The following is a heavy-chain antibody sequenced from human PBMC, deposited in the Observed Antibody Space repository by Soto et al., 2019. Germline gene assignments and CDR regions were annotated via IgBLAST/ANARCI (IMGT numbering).Heavy chain of an antibody. CDR2: IYYSGST. CDR1: GGSVSSGSYY. D-gene: IGHD4-17*01. CDR3: ASLYGDYSPTNYYYYGMDV. Sequence: SETLSLTCTVSGGSVSSGSYYWSWIRQPPGKGLEWIGYIYYSGSTNYNPSLKSRVTISVDTSKNQFSLKLSSVTAADTAVYYCASLYGDYSPTNYYYYGMDVWGQGTTVTVSS. V-gene: IGHV4-61*01. J-gene: IGHJ6*02.